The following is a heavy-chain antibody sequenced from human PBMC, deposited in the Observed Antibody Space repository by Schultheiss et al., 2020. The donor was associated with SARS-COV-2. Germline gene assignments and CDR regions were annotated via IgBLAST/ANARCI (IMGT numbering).Heavy chain of an antibody. CDR1: GFTFSNAW. Sequence: GGSLRLSCAASGFTFSNAWMSWVRQAPGKGLEWVSAIGTAGDTYYPGSVKGRFTVSRDNARNIVFLQMSSLRVADTAMYYCAKELGNNNGFDYWGQGTLVTVSS. D-gene: IGHD2-8*01. J-gene: IGHJ4*02. CDR3: AKELGNNNGFDY. CDR2: IGTAGDT. V-gene: IGHV3-13*01.